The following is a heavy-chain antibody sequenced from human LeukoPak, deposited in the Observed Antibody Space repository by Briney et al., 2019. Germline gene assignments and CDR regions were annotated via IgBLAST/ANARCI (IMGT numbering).Heavy chain of an antibody. V-gene: IGHV3-7*05. D-gene: IGHD1-20*01. CDR1: EFTFSSHW. CDR2: ITPDGGGS. CDR3: GFSINYYFYF. Sequence: GGSLRLSCVVSEFTFSSHWMTWVRQVPGEGLEWVANITPDGGGSYYVDSVKGRFTISRDNAKNSLYLQLNSLRAEDTAVYYCGFSINYYFYFWGQRTLVTVSS. J-gene: IGHJ4*02.